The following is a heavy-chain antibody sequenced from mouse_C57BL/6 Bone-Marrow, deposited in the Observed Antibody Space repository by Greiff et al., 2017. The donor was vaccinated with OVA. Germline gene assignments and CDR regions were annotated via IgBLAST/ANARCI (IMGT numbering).Heavy chain of an antibody. V-gene: IGHV1-15*01. CDR2: IDPETGGT. CDR3: TRWDPYGSIWGFAY. Sequence: VQRVESGAELVRPGASVTLSCKASGYTFTDYEMHWVKQTPVHGLEWIGAIDPETGGTAYNQKFKGKAILTADKSSSTAYMELRSLTSEDSAVYYCTRWDPYGSIWGFAYWGQGTLVTVSA. J-gene: IGHJ3*01. D-gene: IGHD1-1*01. CDR1: GYTFTDYE.